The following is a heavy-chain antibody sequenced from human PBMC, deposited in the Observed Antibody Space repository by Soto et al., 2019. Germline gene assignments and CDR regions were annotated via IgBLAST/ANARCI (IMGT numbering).Heavy chain of an antibody. D-gene: IGHD3-22*01. J-gene: IGHJ6*02. V-gene: IGHV3-30-3*01. CDR1: GFTFSSYA. CDR3: ASIYDQPYYYYYGMDV. Sequence: PGGSLRLSCAASGFTFSSYAMHWVRQAPGKGLEWVAVISYDGSNKYYADSVKGRFTISRDNSKNTLYLQMNSLRAEDTAVYYCASIYDQPYYYYYGMDVWGQGTTVTVSS. CDR2: ISYDGSNK.